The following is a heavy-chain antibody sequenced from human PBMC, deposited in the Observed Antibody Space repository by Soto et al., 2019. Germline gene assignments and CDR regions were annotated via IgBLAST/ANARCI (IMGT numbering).Heavy chain of an antibody. Sequence: ASGKVSCKGSGGTFSSYAISWVRQAPGQGLEWMGGIIPIFGTANYAQKFQGRVTITADESTSTAYMELSSLRSEDTAVYYCARASADYYGSGNLADYYYGMDVWGQGTTVTVSS. V-gene: IGHV1-69*13. CDR3: ARASADYYGSGNLADYYYGMDV. J-gene: IGHJ6*02. CDR1: GGTFSSYA. CDR2: IIPIFGTA. D-gene: IGHD3-10*01.